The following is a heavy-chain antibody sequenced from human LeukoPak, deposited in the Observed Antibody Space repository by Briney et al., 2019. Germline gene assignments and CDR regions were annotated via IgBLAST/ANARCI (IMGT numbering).Heavy chain of an antibody. CDR3: ARGWELSI. D-gene: IGHD3-10*01. CDR1: GYTFTNCG. J-gene: IGHJ3*02. V-gene: IGHV1-18*01. CDR2: ISTYNGNT. Sequence: ASVKVSCKASGYTFTNCGISWVRQAPGQGPEWMGWISTYNGNTNYAQKLQDRVTMTTDTSTSTAYMELRSLRSDDTALYYCARGWELSIWGQGTMVTVSS.